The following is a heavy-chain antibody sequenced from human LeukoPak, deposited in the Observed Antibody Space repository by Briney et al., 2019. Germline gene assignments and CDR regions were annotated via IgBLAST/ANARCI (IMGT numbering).Heavy chain of an antibody. Sequence: GGSLRLACAASGFTFSSYAMSWVRQAPGKGLEWVSAISISGENTYYADSVKGRFTISRDTSRNTLYLQMHSLRAEDTAVYYCARLISTSSSRFSDYWGQETLVTASS. V-gene: IGHV3-23*01. D-gene: IGHD6-6*01. J-gene: IGHJ4*02. CDR1: GFTFSSYA. CDR3: ARLISTSSSRFSDY. CDR2: ISISGENT.